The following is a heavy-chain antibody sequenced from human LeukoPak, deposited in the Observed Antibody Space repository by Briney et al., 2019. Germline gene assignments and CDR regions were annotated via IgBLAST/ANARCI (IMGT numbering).Heavy chain of an antibody. CDR3: AGDRGRDYFDY. CDR1: GFTFSSYW. V-gene: IGHV3-7*01. J-gene: IGHJ4*02. D-gene: IGHD3-10*01. CDR2: RKQDGSEK. Sequence: PGGTLRLSCAASGFTFSSYWMSWVRQAPGKGLEREANRKQDGSEKYYVDSVKGRFTISRDNAKNSLYLQMNSLRAEDTAVYYCAGDRGRDYFDYWGQGTLVTVSS.